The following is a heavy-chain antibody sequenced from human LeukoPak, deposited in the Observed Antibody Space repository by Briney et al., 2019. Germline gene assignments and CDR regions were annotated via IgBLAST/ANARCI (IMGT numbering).Heavy chain of an antibody. CDR3: ARDSSKWYYDY. CDR1: GFTFRSYT. V-gene: IGHV3-23*01. J-gene: IGHJ4*02. CDR2: ISTGGGRT. D-gene: IGHD2-2*01. Sequence: GGSLRLSCAASGFTFRSYTMSWVRQAPGKGLEWVSGISTGGGRTYYADSVKGRFTISRDNAKNTLYLQMNSLRGEDTAVYYCARDSSKWYYDYWGQGTLVTVSS.